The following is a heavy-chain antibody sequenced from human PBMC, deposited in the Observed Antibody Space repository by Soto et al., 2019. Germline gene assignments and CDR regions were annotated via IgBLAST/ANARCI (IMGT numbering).Heavy chain of an antibody. CDR2: IYYSGST. CDR1: GGSISSGDYY. V-gene: IGHV4-61*08. Sequence: SETLSLTCTVSGGSISSGDYYWTWIRQPPGKGLEWIGYIYYSGSTNYNPSLKSRVTISVDTSKNQFSLKLSSVTAADTAVYYCARRWGRTFDYWGQGTLVTVSS. D-gene: IGHD7-27*01. CDR3: ARRWGRTFDY. J-gene: IGHJ4*02.